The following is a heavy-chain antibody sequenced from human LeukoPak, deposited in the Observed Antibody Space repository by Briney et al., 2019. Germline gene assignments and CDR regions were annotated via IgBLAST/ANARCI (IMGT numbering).Heavy chain of an antibody. CDR2: IYYTGIT. J-gene: IGHJ4*02. D-gene: IGHD3-10*01. CDR1: GGSIGGQY. V-gene: IGHV4-59*11. CDR3: ARVSFHYHSGNYGWYFDS. Sequence: PSETLSLTCTVSGGSIGGQYWSLIRQPPGKGLEWIGYIYYTGITKYNPSLKSRVTISVDTSKNQFSLRLTSVTAADTAVYYCARVSFHYHSGNYGWYFDSWGQGTLVTVSS.